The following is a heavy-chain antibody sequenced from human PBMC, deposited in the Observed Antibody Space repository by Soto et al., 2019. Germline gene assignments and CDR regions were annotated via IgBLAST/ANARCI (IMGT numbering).Heavy chain of an antibody. V-gene: IGHV1-18*01. J-gene: IGHJ4*02. Sequence: ASVKVSCKASGYTFTSYGISWVRQAPGQGLEWMGWISAYNGNTNYAQKLQGRVTMTTDTSTSTAYMELRSLRSDDTAVYYCARGNRIVPLEMATLSYWGQGTLVTVSS. CDR3: ARGNRIVPLEMATLSY. CDR1: GYTFTSYG. CDR2: ISAYNGNT. D-gene: IGHD5-12*01.